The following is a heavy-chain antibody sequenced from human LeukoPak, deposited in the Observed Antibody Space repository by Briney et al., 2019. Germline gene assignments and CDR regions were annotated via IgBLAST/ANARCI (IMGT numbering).Heavy chain of an antibody. CDR2: ISGSGGST. V-gene: IGHV3-23*01. J-gene: IGHJ4*02. Sequence: GGSLRLSCAASGFTFCSYAMSWVRQAPGKGLEWVSGISGSGGSTYYADSVKGRFTISRDNSKNTLYLQMTSLRAEDTAVYYCAKDQVWIVVGSFDYWRQGTLVTVSS. CDR3: AKDQVWIVVGSFDY. CDR1: GFTFCSYA. D-gene: IGHD3-22*01.